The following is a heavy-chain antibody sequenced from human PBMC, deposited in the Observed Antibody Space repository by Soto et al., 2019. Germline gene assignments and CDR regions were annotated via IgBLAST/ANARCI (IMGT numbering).Heavy chain of an antibody. CDR2: IYYTGST. CDR3: AKVVSSAHLDY. V-gene: IGHV4-59*01. J-gene: IGHJ4*01. CDR1: GVSINNYY. Sequence: SETLSLTCTVSGVSINNYYWTWIRQPPGKRLEWIGAIYYTGSTTYNPSLRSRVTFSVDTSKNQFSLSLTSVTAADTAVYFCAKVVSSAHLDYWDHGTLVTVSS.